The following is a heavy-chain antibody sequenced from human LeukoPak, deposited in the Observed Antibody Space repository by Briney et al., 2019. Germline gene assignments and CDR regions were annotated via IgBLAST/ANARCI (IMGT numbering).Heavy chain of an antibody. CDR2: KRYDGSNK. CDR3: ARDRIVVVAATSTKYFDY. D-gene: IGHD2-15*01. J-gene: IGHJ4*02. V-gene: IGHV3-33*01. Sequence: GRSLRLSCAASGFTFSSYGMHWVRQAPGKGLEWLAVKRYDGSNKYYADSVKGRFTISRDNSTNTLYLQMNSLRAEDTAVYYCARDRIVVVAATSTKYFDYWGQGTLVTVSS. CDR1: GFTFSSYG.